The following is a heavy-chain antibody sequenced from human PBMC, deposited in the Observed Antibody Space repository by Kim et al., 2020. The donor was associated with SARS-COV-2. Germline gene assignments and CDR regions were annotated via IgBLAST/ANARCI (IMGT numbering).Heavy chain of an antibody. D-gene: IGHD1-26*01. Sequence: SETLSLTCAVSGYSISSNHYWGWIRQPPGKGLEWIGSIDHRGNTFYNPFLKSRLTISRDTSKNQFTLQVSSVTAADTAIYYCVRDVGHWDTDYWGQGTLV. CDR1: GYSISSNHY. J-gene: IGHJ4*02. CDR3: VRDVGHWDTDY. V-gene: IGHV4-38-2*02. CDR2: IDHRGNT.